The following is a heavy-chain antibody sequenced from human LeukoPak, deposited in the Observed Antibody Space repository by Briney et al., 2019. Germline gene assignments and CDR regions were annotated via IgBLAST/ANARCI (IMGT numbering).Heavy chain of an antibody. CDR2: IYYSGST. D-gene: IGHD3-9*01. CDR1: GGSISSYY. V-gene: IGHV4-59*08. Sequence: SETLSLTCTVSGGSISSYYWSWIRQPPGKGLEWIGYIYYSGSTNYNPSLKSRVTISVDTSKNQFSLKLSSVTAADTAVYYCARGNYDILTGRVGMDVWGQGTTVTVSS. CDR3: ARGNYDILTGRVGMDV. J-gene: IGHJ6*02.